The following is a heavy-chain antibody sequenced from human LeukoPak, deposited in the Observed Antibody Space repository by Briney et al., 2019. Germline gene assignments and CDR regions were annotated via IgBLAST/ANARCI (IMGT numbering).Heavy chain of an antibody. CDR1: GYTFTGYY. J-gene: IGHJ4*02. CDR3: ARSRYCSGGSCYSDFDF. V-gene: IGHV1-2*02. CDR2: INPYSGGA. D-gene: IGHD2-15*01. Sequence: APVKVSCKASGYTFTGYYMHWLRQAPGQGPEWMGWINPYSGGANYAQKFQGRVTMTRDASISTAYMELSRLRSDDTAVYYCARSRYCSGGSCYSDFDFWGQGTLVTVSS.